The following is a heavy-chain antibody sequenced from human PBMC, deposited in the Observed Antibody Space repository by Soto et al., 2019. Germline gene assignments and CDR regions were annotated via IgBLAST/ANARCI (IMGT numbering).Heavy chain of an antibody. CDR1: GGSISSYY. CDR3: ARFRYTIGWWTAPFDY. V-gene: IGHV4-59*01. J-gene: IGHJ4*02. D-gene: IGHD6-19*01. CDR2: IYYSGST. Sequence: QVQLQESGPGLVKPSESLSLTCAVSGGSISSYYWSWIRQPPGKGLEWIGYIYYSGSTNYNPSLKIRVTISVDTSKNQVSLKLSSVTAADTAVCYWARFRYTIGWWTAPFDYWGQGTLVSVSS.